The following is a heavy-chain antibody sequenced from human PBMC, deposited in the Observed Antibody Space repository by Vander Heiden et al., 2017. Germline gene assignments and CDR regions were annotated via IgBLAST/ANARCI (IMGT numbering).Heavy chain of an antibody. D-gene: IGHD6-13*01. V-gene: IGHV3-33*01. Sequence: QVQLVESGGGVVQPGRSLRLSCAASGFTFSSSGMHWVRQAAGKGLEWVAVIWYDGSNKYYADSVKGRFTISRDNSKNTLYLQMNSLRAEDTAVYYCARDRGYSSSWYFDYWGQGTLVTVSS. J-gene: IGHJ4*02. CDR3: ARDRGYSSSWYFDY. CDR2: IWYDGSNK. CDR1: GFTFSSSG.